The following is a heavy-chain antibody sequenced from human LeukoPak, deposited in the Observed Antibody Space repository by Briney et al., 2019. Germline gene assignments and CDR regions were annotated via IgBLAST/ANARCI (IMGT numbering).Heavy chain of an antibody. J-gene: IGHJ4*02. CDR2: IRYDGSNK. Sequence: GGSLRLSGAASGSTFSTYGMHWVRQAPGKGLEWVAFIRYDGSNKYYAYSVKGRFTISRDNSKNTLYLQMNSLRAEDTAVYYCAKDLLPYYDDSSGYSMPSDYWGQGTLVTVSS. CDR1: GSTFSTYG. V-gene: IGHV3-30*02. D-gene: IGHD3-22*01. CDR3: AKDLLPYYDDSSGYSMPSDY.